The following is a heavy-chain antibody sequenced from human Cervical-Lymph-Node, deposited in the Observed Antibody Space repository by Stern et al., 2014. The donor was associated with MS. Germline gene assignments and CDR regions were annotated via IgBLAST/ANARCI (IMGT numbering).Heavy chain of an antibody. CDR1: GGSISSGGYS. Sequence: QLQLQESGSGLVKPSQTLSLTCAVSGGSISSGGYSWSWIRQPPGKGLEWLGYIYHSGNTYYNPSLKSRVTISIDRSENKFSLKLTSVTAADTAVYYCARVRRYHENSGLVDYWGQGTRVTVSS. CDR3: ARVRRYHENSGLVDY. J-gene: IGHJ4*02. D-gene: IGHD3-22*01. CDR2: IYHSGNT. V-gene: IGHV4-30-2*01.